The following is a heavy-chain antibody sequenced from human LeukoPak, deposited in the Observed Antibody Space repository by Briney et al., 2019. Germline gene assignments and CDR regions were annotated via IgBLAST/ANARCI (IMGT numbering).Heavy chain of an antibody. CDR2: IYYSGNT. Sequence: SETLSLTCTVSGGSISSYYWSWIRQPPGKGLEWIGYIYYSGNTNYNPSLKSRVTISVDTSKNQFSLKLSSVTAADTAVYYCARSEPPYSSSRRERKNYFDYWGQGTLVTVSS. CDR1: GGSISSYY. V-gene: IGHV4-59*01. CDR3: ARSEPPYSSSRRERKNYFDY. J-gene: IGHJ4*02. D-gene: IGHD6-13*01.